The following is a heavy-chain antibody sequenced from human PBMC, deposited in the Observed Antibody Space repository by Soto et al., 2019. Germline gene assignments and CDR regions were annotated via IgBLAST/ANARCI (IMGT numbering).Heavy chain of an antibody. CDR2: IVVGSGNT. Sequence: ASVKVSCKASGFTFTSSAVQWVRQARGQRLEWIGWIVVGSGNTNYAQKFQERGPITRDMSTSTAYMELSSLRSEGPAVYYFAGTPNYYDSGGYYYLYNWFDPWGQGTLVTVSS. CDR3: AGTPNYYDSGGYYYLYNWFDP. J-gene: IGHJ5*01. V-gene: IGHV1-58*01. D-gene: IGHD3-22*01. CDR1: GFTFTSSA.